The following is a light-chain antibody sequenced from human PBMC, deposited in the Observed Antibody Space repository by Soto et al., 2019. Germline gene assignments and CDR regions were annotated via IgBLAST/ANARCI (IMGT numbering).Light chain of an antibody. CDR1: SSNIGAGYD. CDR2: GNS. J-gene: IGLJ2*01. Sequence: QSVLTQPPSVSGAPGQRVTISCTGSSSNIGAGYDVHWYQQLPGTAPNLLIYGNSNRPSGVPDRFSGSKSGTSASPAITGLQAEDEADYYCQSYDSSLSGSVFGGGTKLTVL. CDR3: QSYDSSLSGSV. V-gene: IGLV1-40*01.